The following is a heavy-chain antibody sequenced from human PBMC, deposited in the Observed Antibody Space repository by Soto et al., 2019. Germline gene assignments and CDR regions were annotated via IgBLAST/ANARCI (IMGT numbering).Heavy chain of an antibody. CDR2: IYYSGST. CDR3: ARHNYGSGSTYFDY. V-gene: IGHV4-30-4*01. CDR1: GGSISSGDYY. D-gene: IGHD3-10*01. J-gene: IGHJ4*02. Sequence: SETLSLTCTVSGGSISSGDYYWSWIRQPPGKGLEWIGYIYYSGSTNYNPSLKSRVTISVDTSKNQFSLKLNSMTAADTAVYYCARHNYGSGSTYFDYWGQGNLVTVSS.